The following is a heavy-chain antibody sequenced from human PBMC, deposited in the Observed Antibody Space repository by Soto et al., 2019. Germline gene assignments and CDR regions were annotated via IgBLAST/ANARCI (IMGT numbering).Heavy chain of an antibody. Sequence: QAQLVQSGAEVKKPGASVKVSCKASVFTSSGISWVRQAPGQRLEWMGWISTHNGNTIYAQKFQGRVIMTMDTSTTTVYMELRSLRPDDTAVYLCAREGILGLFEAYDLWGQGTMVTVSS. J-gene: IGHJ3*01. D-gene: IGHD3-3*01. CDR3: AREGILGLFEAYDL. V-gene: IGHV1-18*04. CDR1: VFTSSG. CDR2: ISTHNGNT.